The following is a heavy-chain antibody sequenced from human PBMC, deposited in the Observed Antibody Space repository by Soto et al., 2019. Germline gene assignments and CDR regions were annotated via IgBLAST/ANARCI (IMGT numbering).Heavy chain of an antibody. CDR2: ISDSVDTS. D-gene: IGHD7-27*01. Sequence: GSLSLSCASSGFTFSSYAMIWVRHTPRKGLEWVSAISDSVDTSYYADSVKCRFTISRDNSKNTLYLHMSSLRAEDTAVYYCAKWGNDWGYYYYGMNVWGQGTTVTVSS. CDR1: GFTFSSYA. J-gene: IGHJ6*02. CDR3: AKWGNDWGYYYYGMNV. V-gene: IGHV3-23*01.